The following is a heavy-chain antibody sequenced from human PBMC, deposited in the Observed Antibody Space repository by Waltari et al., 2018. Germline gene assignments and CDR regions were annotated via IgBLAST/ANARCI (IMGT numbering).Heavy chain of an antibody. CDR3: ARGRATNDY. Sequence: EVQLVESGGGLVQPGGFLRLSCAASGLPFSNYLMTWVRQAPGKGLEWVANIKQDGSEKYYVDSVKGRFTISRDNAKNSLYLQMNSLRAEDTAVYYCARGRATNDYWGQGTLVTVSS. CDR2: IKQDGSEK. V-gene: IGHV3-7*01. CDR1: GLPFSNYL. J-gene: IGHJ4*02.